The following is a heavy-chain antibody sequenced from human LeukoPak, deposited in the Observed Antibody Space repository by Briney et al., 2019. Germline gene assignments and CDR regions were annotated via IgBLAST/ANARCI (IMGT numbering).Heavy chain of an antibody. V-gene: IGHV3-7*02. CDR1: GFNFNNYW. CDR3: TSGRGSGY. D-gene: IGHD3-10*01. CDR2: IKQDGGET. Sequence: SGGSLRLSCAVSGFNFNNYWMTWVRQAPGKGLDWVANIKQDGGETYYVGSVKGRFTISRDNAKNSLYLQMNSLRAEDTAVYYCTSGRGSGYWGQGTPVTVSS. J-gene: IGHJ4*02.